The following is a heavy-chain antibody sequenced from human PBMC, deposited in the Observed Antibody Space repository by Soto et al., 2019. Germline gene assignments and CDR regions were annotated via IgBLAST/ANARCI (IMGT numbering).Heavy chain of an antibody. J-gene: IGHJ4*02. D-gene: IGHD3-16*01. CDR2: INEDGSEK. V-gene: IGHV3-7*03. CDR1: GFSFSLFW. CDR3: ARTGWPQSSYYFDY. Sequence: LRLSCAASGFSFSLFWMSWVRETPVKGLEWVANINEDGSEKFFADSVKGRFTISRDNAKNSLSLQMNSLTADDTAVYYCARTGWPQSSYYFDYWGQGTLVTVYS.